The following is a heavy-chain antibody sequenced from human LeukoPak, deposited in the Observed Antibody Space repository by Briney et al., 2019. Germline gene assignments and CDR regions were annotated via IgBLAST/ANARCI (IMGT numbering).Heavy chain of an antibody. Sequence: GASVKVSCKASGYTFADYYLHWVRQAPGQGLEWMGSIDPDSGGTNYAQKFQGRVTVTRDTSISTAYMELSRLRSDDTAVYYCAREYYDSSGRKHAFENWGQGTVVTVSS. CDR2: IDPDSGGT. D-gene: IGHD3-22*01. CDR3: AREYYDSSGRKHAFEN. V-gene: IGHV1-2*02. CDR1: GYTFADYY. J-gene: IGHJ3*02.